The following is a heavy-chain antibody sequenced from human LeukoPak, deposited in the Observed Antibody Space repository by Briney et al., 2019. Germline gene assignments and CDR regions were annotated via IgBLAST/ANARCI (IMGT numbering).Heavy chain of an antibody. V-gene: IGHV1-18*01. Sequence: ASVKVSCKASGYTFTSYGISWVRRAPGQGLEWMGWISAYNGNTNYAQKLQGRVTMTTDTSTSTAYMELRSLRSDDTAVYYCARDGSIYGSGSSDYWGQGTLVTVSS. CDR3: ARDGSIYGSGSSDY. D-gene: IGHD3-10*01. CDR1: GYTFTSYG. J-gene: IGHJ4*02. CDR2: ISAYNGNT.